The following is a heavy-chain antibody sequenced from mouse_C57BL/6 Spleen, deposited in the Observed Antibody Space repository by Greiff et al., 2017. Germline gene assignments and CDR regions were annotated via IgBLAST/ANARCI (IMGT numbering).Heavy chain of an antibody. D-gene: IGHD1-1*01. CDR1: GYSFTSYY. CDR2: IYPGSGNT. J-gene: IGHJ2*01. V-gene: IGHV1-66*01. CDR3: GRCYYGSSYVDY. Sequence: QVQLQQSGPELVKPGASVKISCKASGYSFTSYYIHWVKQRPGQGLEWIGWIYPGSGNTKYNEKFKGKATLTADTSSSTAYMQLSTLTSEDSAVYYYGRCYYGSSYVDYWGQGTTLTVSS.